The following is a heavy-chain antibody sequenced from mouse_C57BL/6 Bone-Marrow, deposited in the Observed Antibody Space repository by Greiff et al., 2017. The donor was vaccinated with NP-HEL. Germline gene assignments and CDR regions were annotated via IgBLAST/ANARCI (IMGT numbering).Heavy chain of an antibody. Sequence: LVESGAELVKPGASVKMSCKASGYTFTTYPIEWMKQNHGKSLEWIGNFHPYNDDTKYNEKFKGKATLTVEKSSSTVYLELSRLTSDDSAVYYCARGYYGSSWYFDVWGTGTTVTVSS. D-gene: IGHD1-1*01. CDR2: FHPYNDDT. CDR1: GYTFTTYP. V-gene: IGHV1-47*01. J-gene: IGHJ1*03. CDR3: ARGYYGSSWYFDV.